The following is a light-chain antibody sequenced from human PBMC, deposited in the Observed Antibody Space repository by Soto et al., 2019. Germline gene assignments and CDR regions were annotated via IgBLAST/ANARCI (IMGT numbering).Light chain of an antibody. CDR1: QSISSY. V-gene: IGKV1-5*01. CDR3: QQYSSYWT. CDR2: AAS. Sequence: DIQMTQSPSTLSASVGDRVTITCRASQSISSYLNWYQQKPGKAPKLLIYAASSLQSGVPSRFSGSGSGTEFTLTISSPQPDDFATYYCQQYSSYWTFAQGTEVDIK. J-gene: IGKJ1*01.